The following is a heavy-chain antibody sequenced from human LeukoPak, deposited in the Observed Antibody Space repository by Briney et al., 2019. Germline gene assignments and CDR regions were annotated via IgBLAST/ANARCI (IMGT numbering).Heavy chain of an antibody. V-gene: IGHV3-30-3*01. Sequence: PGRSLRLSCGASGFTFSSYAMHWVRQAPGKGLEWVAVISYDGSNKYYADSVKGRFTISRDNSKNTLYLQMNSLRAEDTAVYYCARDGNYANTLDYWGQGTLDTVSS. J-gene: IGHJ4*02. CDR3: ARDGNYANTLDY. CDR2: ISYDGSNK. CDR1: GFTFSSYA. D-gene: IGHD4-11*01.